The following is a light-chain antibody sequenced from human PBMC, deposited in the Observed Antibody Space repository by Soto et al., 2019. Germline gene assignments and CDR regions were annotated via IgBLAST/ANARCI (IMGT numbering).Light chain of an antibody. CDR3: QQYGTSPFT. CDR1: QNISSNY. Sequence: EIVLTQSPGTLSLSAGERATLSCRAGQNISSNYLAWYQQKPGQAPRLLIYGASSRATEIPDRFSGSGSGTDFTLTVNRLEPEDFAVYYCQQYGTSPFTFGPGTRVDIK. V-gene: IGKV3-20*01. J-gene: IGKJ3*01. CDR2: GAS.